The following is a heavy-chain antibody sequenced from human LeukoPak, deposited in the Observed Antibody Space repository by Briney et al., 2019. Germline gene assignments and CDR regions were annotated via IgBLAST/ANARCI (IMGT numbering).Heavy chain of an antibody. D-gene: IGHD2-2*01. CDR1: GFSFSNYW. Sequence: GGSLRLSCTASGFSFSNYWMNWVRRAPGKGLEWVANIKEDGYEESYVDSVKGRFTVSRDNAKNSLYLQMNSLRVEDTAVYYCARVDCSSTNCYGFYYYGMDVWGQGTTVTVSS. J-gene: IGHJ6*02. CDR3: ARVDCSSTNCYGFYYYGMDV. CDR2: IKEDGYEE. V-gene: IGHV3-7*04.